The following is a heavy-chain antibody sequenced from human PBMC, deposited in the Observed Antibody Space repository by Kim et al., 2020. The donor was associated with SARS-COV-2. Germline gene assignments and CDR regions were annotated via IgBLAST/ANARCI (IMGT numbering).Heavy chain of an antibody. CDR2: IDWDDDK. Sequence: SGPTLVNPTQTLTLTCTFSGFSLSTSGMCVSWIRQPPGKALEWLARIDWDDDKYYSTSLKTRLTISKDTSKNQVVLTMTNMDPVDTATYYCARIGYDFWSGYSGFDPWGQGTLVTVSS. CDR3: ARIGYDFWSGYSGFDP. V-gene: IGHV2-70*11. J-gene: IGHJ5*02. D-gene: IGHD3-3*01. CDR1: GFSLSTSGMC.